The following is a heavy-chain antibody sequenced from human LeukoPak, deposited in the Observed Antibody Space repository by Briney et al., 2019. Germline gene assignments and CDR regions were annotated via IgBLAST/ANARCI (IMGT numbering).Heavy chain of an antibody. Sequence: SQTLSLTCTVFGGSISSGGYYWSWIRQHPGEGLEWIGYINYSGTTYYSPSLKSRIIMSVDTSKNQVSLKLSSVTAADTAVYYCARYGSNSREFDPWGQGTLVTVSS. CDR2: INYSGTT. CDR3: ARYGSNSREFDP. V-gene: IGHV4-31*03. D-gene: IGHD4-11*01. J-gene: IGHJ5*02. CDR1: GGSISSGGYY.